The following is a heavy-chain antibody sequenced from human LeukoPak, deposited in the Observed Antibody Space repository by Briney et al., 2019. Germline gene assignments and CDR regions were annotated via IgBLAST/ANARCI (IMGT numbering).Heavy chain of an antibody. D-gene: IGHD2-2*01. CDR3: ARLKLLWSNYFDY. J-gene: IGHJ4*02. V-gene: IGHV3-48*03. CDR2: ISSSGYPI. CDR1: GFTFSSYE. Sequence: GGSLRLSCAASGFTFSSYEMNWVRQAPGKGLEWVSYISSSGYPIYYADSVKGRFTISRDNAKHSLYLQMNSLRAEDTAVYYCARLKLLWSNYFDYWGQGTLVTVSS.